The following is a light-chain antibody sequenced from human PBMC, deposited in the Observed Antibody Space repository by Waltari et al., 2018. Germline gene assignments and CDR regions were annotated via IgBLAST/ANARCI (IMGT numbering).Light chain of an antibody. CDR2: DVT. CDR1: GSAGSASDY. V-gene: IGLV2-14*03. J-gene: IGLJ2*01. Sequence: QSALTQPASVSGSPGQSIPISCTGIGSAGSASDYVSWYQHHPDKAPQVIIYDVTKRHSGIAHRYSASKSPNTASLSISGLQPEDEGDYYCASPAVDGVLLFGGGTKLTFL. CDR3: ASPAVDGVLL.